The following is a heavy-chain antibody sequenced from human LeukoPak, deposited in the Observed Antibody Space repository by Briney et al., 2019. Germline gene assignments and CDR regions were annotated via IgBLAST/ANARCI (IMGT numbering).Heavy chain of an antibody. V-gene: IGHV3-23*01. CDR3: AKGAATTRYYFDC. J-gene: IGHJ4*02. CDR1: GFTFNNYA. CDR2: ISGSGGAT. D-gene: IGHD1-7*01. Sequence: PGGSLRLSCAASGFTFNNYALSWVRQAPGRGLEWVSAISGSGGATYYADSVMGRFAISRDNSQNTLYLQMNSLRADDAAIFYCAKGAATTRYYFDCWGQGTLVTVSS.